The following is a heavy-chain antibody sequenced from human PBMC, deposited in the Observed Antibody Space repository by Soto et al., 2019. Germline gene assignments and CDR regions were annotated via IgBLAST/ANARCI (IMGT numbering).Heavy chain of an antibody. V-gene: IGHV1-18*01. Sequence: QVQLVQSGGEVKKPGASVKVSCKTSGYSFTTYGISWVRQAPGQGLEWMGWISAYNGNTNYAQKLQGRVTMTTDTSTSTAYMELRRRRSDDTAVYYCAREGPAPYSYYGMDVWGQGSTVTVSS. J-gene: IGHJ6*02. CDR2: ISAYNGNT. CDR3: AREGPAPYSYYGMDV. CDR1: GYSFTTYG.